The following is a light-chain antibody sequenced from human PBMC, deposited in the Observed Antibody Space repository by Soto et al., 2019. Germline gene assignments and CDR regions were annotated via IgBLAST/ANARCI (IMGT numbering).Light chain of an antibody. CDR3: QQYGNSPSLT. Sequence: EIVLTQSPGTLSLSPGERATLSCRASQSVSSSYLAWYQQKPGQAPRLLIYGASIRATGSPHRCSGSGSGTDFTLTISSMEPEDFAVYYYQQYGNSPSLTFGGGTKVEIK. V-gene: IGKV3-20*01. CDR1: QSVSSSY. CDR2: GAS. J-gene: IGKJ4*01.